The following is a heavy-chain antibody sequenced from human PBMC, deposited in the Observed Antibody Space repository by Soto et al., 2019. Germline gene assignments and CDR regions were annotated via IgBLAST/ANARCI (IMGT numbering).Heavy chain of an antibody. D-gene: IGHD1-20*01. Sequence: PSETLSLTCTVSGGSISSYYWSWIRQPPGKGLEWIGYIYYSGSTNYNPSLKSRVTISVDTSKNQFSLKLSSVTAADTAVYYCAREREGITGNPFDYWGQGTLVTVSS. CDR2: IYYSGST. CDR1: GGSISSYY. J-gene: IGHJ4*02. V-gene: IGHV4-59*08. CDR3: AREREGITGNPFDY.